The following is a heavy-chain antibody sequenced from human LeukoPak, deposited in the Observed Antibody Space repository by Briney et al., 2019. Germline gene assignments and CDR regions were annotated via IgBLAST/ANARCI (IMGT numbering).Heavy chain of an antibody. J-gene: IGHJ4*02. V-gene: IGHV3-30*18. D-gene: IGHD3-10*01. CDR3: AKDGYGSGSYDPLGY. CDR1: GFTFSSYG. Sequence: PGRSLRLSCAASGFTFSSYGMHWVRQAPGKGLEWVAVISYDGSNKYYADSVKGRFTISRDNPKNTLYLQMNSLRAEDTAVYYCAKDGYGSGSYDPLGYWGQGTLVTVSP. CDR2: ISYDGSNK.